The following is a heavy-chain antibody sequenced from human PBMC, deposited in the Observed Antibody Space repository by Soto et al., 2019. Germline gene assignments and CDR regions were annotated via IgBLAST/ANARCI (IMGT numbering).Heavy chain of an antibody. CDR1: GGSFSGYI. Sequence: PSETLSLTCAVNGGSFSGYIWPWIRQTPGKGLQWIGQINHSGSAIYNPSLKNLVTISIMWNNLGSLGRSSVTAADTAVYYCTRGLFNGSQYSGGWYYFDSWGQGTMVTVS. V-gene: IGHV4-34*01. J-gene: IGHJ4*02. CDR2: INHSGSA. CDR3: TRGLFNGSQYSGGWYYFDS. D-gene: IGHD3-10*01.